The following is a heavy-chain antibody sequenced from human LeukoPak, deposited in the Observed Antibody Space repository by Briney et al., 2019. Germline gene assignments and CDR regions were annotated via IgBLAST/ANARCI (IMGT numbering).Heavy chain of an antibody. CDR1: GFTFSSYS. Sequence: PGGSLRLSCAASGFTFSSYSMHWVRQAPGKGLEWVAVISYDGSNKYYADSVKGRFTISRDNSKNTLYLQMNSLRAEDTAVYYCARGGCIDGDCSPHDYWGQGTLVTVSS. CDR2: ISYDGSNK. J-gene: IGHJ4*02. D-gene: IGHD2-21*02. V-gene: IGHV3-30*04. CDR3: ARGGCIDGDCSPHDY.